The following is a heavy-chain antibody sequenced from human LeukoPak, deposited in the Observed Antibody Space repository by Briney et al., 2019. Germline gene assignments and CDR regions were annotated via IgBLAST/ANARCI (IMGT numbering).Heavy chain of an antibody. Sequence: GGSLRLSCAASGFTFSSYSMNWVRQAPGKGLEWVSSISSSSSYIYYADSVKGRFTISRDNSKNTLYPQMNSLRAEDTAVYYCARDSEFLEWLYYFDYWGQGTLVTVSS. V-gene: IGHV3-21*01. D-gene: IGHD3-3*01. CDR2: ISSSSSYI. CDR3: ARDSEFLEWLYYFDY. CDR1: GFTFSSYS. J-gene: IGHJ4*02.